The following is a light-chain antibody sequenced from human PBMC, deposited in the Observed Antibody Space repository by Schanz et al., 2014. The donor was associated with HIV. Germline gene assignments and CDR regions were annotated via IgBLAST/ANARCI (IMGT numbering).Light chain of an antibody. CDR1: SSNIGSVYD. V-gene: IGLV1-40*01. CDR3: AAWDDTLNGYV. Sequence: QSVLTQPPSVSGAPGQRVTISCTGSSSNIGSVYDVHWYQQLPGTAPKHLIFANSDRPSGVPDRFSGSTSGTSASLVISGLQSGDEADYYCAAWDDTLNGYVFGSGTKLTVL. J-gene: IGLJ1*01. CDR2: ANS.